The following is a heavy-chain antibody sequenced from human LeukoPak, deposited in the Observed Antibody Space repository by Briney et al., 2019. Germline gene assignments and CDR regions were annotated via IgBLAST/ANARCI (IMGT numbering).Heavy chain of an antibody. Sequence: SETLSLTCTVSGGSISSYYWCWLRQPPGKGLGGIGNFYYSGSTNYNPSLKSRVTISVDTSKNQFSLKLRSVTAAATAVYYCATVTGYVIEDNFDYWGEGTLVTVSS. CDR3: ATVTGYVIEDNFDY. CDR1: GGSISSYY. J-gene: IGHJ4*02. D-gene: IGHD2-15*01. V-gene: IGHV4-59*01. CDR2: FYYSGST.